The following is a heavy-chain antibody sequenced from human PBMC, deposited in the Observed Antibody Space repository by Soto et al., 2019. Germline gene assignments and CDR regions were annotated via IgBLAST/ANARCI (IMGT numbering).Heavy chain of an antibody. CDR1: GGSISSSNW. CDR3: AGELSNSSEYFDF. V-gene: IGHV4-4*02. D-gene: IGHD6-6*01. CDR2: IYHSGST. J-gene: IGHJ4*02. Sequence: SETLSLTCAVSGGSISSSNWWSWVRQPPGKGLEWIGEIYHSGSTNYNPSLKSRVTISVDKSKNQFSLKLSSVTAADTAVYYCAGELSNSSEYFDFWGLGTLVTVYS.